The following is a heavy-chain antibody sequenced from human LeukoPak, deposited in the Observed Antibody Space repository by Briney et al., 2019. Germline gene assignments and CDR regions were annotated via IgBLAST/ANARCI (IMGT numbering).Heavy chain of an antibody. V-gene: IGHV4-59*01. D-gene: IGHD6-19*01. CDR3: ARVDSSGWYLYDY. Sequence: SETLSLTCTVSGGSISSYYWSWIRQPPGKGLEWIGYIYYSGSTNYNPSLKSRVTISVDTSKNQFSLKLSSVTAADTAVYYCARVDSSGWYLYDYWGQGTLVTVSS. CDR2: IYYSGST. CDR1: GGSISSYY. J-gene: IGHJ4*02.